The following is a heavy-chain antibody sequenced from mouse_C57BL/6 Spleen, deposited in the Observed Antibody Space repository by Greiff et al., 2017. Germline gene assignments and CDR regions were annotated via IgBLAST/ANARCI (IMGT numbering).Heavy chain of an antibody. D-gene: IGHD2-2*01. CDR1: GFNIKDYY. CDR2: IDPEAGET. V-gene: IGHV14-2*01. CDR3: ALRDGYDAN. J-gene: IGHJ3*01. Sequence: EVQLQQSGAELVKPGASVKLSCTASGFNIKDYYMHWVKQRTEQGLEWIGRIDPEAGETKYDPKVQGKATITADTSSNTAYLQLSSLTSEYTAVYYCALRDGYDANWGQGTLVTVSA.